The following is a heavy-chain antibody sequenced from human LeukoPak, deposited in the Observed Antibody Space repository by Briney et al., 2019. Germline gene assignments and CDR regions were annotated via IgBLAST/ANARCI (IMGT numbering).Heavy chain of an antibody. CDR2: INPNSGGT. J-gene: IGHJ5*02. D-gene: IGHD2-2*01. V-gene: IGHV1-2*02. CDR1: GYTFTGYY. CDR3: ARAGGVVPAANWFDP. Sequence: ASVKVSCKAFGYTFTGYYMHWVRQAPGQGLEWLCWINPNSGGTNYAQKFQGRVTMTRDTSISTAYMELSRLRSDDTAVYYCARAGGVVPAANWFDPWGQGTLVTVSS.